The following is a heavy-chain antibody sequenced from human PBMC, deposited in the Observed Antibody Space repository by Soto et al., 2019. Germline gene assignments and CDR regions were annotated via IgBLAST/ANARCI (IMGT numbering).Heavy chain of an antibody. CDR3: ATYSSSRTCSQLYGMDV. D-gene: IGHD6-19*01. CDR1: GYSFTKYW. Sequence: GESLKISCKGSGYSFTKYWIIWVRQVPGKGLEWMGRIDTSYSYSHYSPSFQGHVTISVDKSISTGYLQWSSLKASDTAMYSCATYSSSRTCSQLYGMDVWGQGTTVTVSS. J-gene: IGHJ6*02. V-gene: IGHV5-10-1*01. CDR2: IDTSYSYS.